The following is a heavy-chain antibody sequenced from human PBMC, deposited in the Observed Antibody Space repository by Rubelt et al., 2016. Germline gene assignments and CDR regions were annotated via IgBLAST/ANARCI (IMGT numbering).Heavy chain of an antibody. Sequence: QVQLQESGPGLVKPSQTLSLTCTVSGGSISSGGYYWSWIRQHPGKGLEWIGYSYYSGSTDYNPSLKGRVTISVDTSKNQFSLKLSSVTAADTAVYYCARDSGSRIFDYWGQGTLVTVSS. CDR2: SYYSGST. V-gene: IGHV4-31*03. CDR3: ARDSGSRIFDY. J-gene: IGHJ4*02. CDR1: GGSISSGGYY. D-gene: IGHD2/OR15-2a*01.